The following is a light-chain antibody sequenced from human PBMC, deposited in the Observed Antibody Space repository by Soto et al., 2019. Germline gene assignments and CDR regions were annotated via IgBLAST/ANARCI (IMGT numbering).Light chain of an antibody. Sequence: EIVLTHSPATLSLSPWEIATLSCRASQSVSSYLAWYQQKPGQAPRLLIYGASSRATGIPDRFSGSGSGTDFTLTISRLEPEDFAVYYCQQYGSSPVTFGQGTKVDIK. CDR3: QQYGSSPVT. CDR2: GAS. V-gene: IGKV3-20*01. J-gene: IGKJ1*01. CDR1: QSVSSY.